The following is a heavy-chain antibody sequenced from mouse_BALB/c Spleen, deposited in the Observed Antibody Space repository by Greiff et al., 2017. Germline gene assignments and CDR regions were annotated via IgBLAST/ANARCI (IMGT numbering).Heavy chain of an antibody. CDR1: GYAFRSYW. CDR3: ARSGYYNYVDY. Sequence: QVQLQQSGAELVRPGSSVKISCKASGYAFRSYWMNWVKQRPGQGLEWIGQIYPGDGDTNYNGKFKGKATLTADKSSSTAYMQLSSLTSEDSAVYFCARSGYYNYVDYWGEGTTRTVSA. CDR2: IYPGDGDT. D-gene: IGHD2-3*01. V-gene: IGHV1-80*01. J-gene: IGHJ2*01.